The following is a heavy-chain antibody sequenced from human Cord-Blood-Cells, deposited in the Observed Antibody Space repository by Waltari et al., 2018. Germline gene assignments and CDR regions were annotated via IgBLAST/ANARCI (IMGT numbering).Heavy chain of an antibody. CDR3: AKCYRRGSGSYYRYYYYGMDV. CDR2: ISYDGSNK. V-gene: IGHV3-30*18. Sequence: QVQLVESGGGVVQPGRSLRLSCAASGFTFSSYGMHWVRQAPGKGLEWVAVISYDGSNKYYADSVKGRFTISRDNSKNTLYLQMNSLRAEDTAVYYCAKCYRRGSGSYYRYYYYGMDVWGQGTTVTVSS. J-gene: IGHJ6*02. CDR1: GFTFSSYG. D-gene: IGHD1-26*01.